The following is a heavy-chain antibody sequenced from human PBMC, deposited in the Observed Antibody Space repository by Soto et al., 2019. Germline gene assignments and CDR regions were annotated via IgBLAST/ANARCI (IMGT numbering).Heavy chain of an antibody. CDR1: GGSVSSGSYY. V-gene: IGHV4-61*01. D-gene: IGHD6-19*01. J-gene: IGHJ5*02. CDR3: ARGPWGYSTGWRHNWFDP. CDR2: IYYSGST. Sequence: SESLSLTCTVSGGSVSSGSYYWSWIRQPPGKGLEWIGYIYYSGSTNYNPSLKSRVTISVDTSKNQFSLKLSSVTAADTAVYYCARGPWGYSTGWRHNWFDPWGQGTLVTVSS.